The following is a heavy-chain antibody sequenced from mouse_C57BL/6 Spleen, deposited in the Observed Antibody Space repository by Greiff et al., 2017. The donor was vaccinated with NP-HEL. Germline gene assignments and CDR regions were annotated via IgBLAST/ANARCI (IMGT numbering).Heavy chain of an antibody. D-gene: IGHD1-1*01. Sequence: EVQRVESEGGLVQPGSSMKLSCTASGFTFSDYYMAWVRQVPEKGLEWVANINYDGSSTYYLDSLKSRFIISRDNAKNILYLQMSSLKSEDTATYYCARAPITTVVASPYWYFDVWGTGTTVTVSS. V-gene: IGHV5-16*01. CDR1: GFTFSDYY. CDR3: ARAPITTVVASPYWYFDV. J-gene: IGHJ1*03. CDR2: INYDGSST.